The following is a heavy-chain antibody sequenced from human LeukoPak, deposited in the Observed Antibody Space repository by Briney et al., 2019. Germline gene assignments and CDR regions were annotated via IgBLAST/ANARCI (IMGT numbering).Heavy chain of an antibody. V-gene: IGHV4-59*01. CDR3: ARLDSSGLSN. CDR1: GASISSYY. CDR2: IYYSGST. J-gene: IGHJ4*02. D-gene: IGHD3-22*01. Sequence: PSETLSLTCTVSGASISSYYWSWIRQPPGKGLEWIGYIYYSGSTNYNPSLKSRVTISVDTSKNQFSLKLSSVTAADTAVYYCARLDSSGLSNWGQGTLVTVSS.